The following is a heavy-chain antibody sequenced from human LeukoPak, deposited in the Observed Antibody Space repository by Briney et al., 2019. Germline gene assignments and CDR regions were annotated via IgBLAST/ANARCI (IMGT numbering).Heavy chain of an antibody. CDR3: ARLFCSGASCSRGRGFDY. CDR1: GASISSGGYF. V-gene: IGHV4-31*03. D-gene: IGHD2-15*01. J-gene: IGHJ4*02. Sequence: SQTLSLTCTVSGASISSGGYFWTWIRQHPGKGLEWIGYISYSGSPYYSPSLESRVTISADTSQNQFSLKLSSVTAADTAIYYCARLFCSGASCSRGRGFDYWGQGTLVTVSS. CDR2: ISYSGSP.